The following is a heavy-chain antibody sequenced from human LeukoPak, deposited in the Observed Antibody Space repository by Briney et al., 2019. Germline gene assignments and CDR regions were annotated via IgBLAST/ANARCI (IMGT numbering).Heavy chain of an antibody. J-gene: IGHJ4*02. D-gene: IGHD6-19*01. CDR3: ARDRDSSGWYEGFDY. Sequence: GGSLRLSCAASGFTFSSSAMHWVRQAPDKGLEWVAVISYDGSNKYYADSVKGRFTISRDNSKNTLYLQVNSLRADDTAVYYCARDRDSSGWYEGFDYWGQGTLVTVSS. CDR1: GFTFSSSA. V-gene: IGHV3-30-3*01. CDR2: ISYDGSNK.